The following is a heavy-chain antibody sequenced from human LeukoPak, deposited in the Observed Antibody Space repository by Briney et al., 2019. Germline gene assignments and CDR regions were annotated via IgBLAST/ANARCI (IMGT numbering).Heavy chain of an antibody. Sequence: GGSLRLSCAASGFTFSSYSMNWVRQAPGKGLEWVSSISSSSSYIYYADSVKGRFTISRDNAKNSLYLQMNSLRAEDTAVHYCARDSRYSGSYSLYYYYGMDVWGQGTTVTVSS. CDR1: GFTFSSYS. J-gene: IGHJ6*02. D-gene: IGHD1-26*01. V-gene: IGHV3-21*01. CDR2: ISSSSSYI. CDR3: ARDSRYSGSYSLYYYYGMDV.